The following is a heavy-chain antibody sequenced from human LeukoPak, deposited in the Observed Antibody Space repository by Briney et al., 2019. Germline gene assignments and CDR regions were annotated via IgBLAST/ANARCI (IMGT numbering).Heavy chain of an antibody. J-gene: IGHJ3*02. D-gene: IGHD3-22*01. V-gene: IGHV3-21*01. CDR1: GLTFSSYS. CDR2: ISSSSSYI. Sequence: GGSLRLSCAASGLTFSSYSMNWVRQAPGKGLEWVSSISSSSSYIYYADSVKGRFTISRDNAKNSLYLQMNSLRAEDTAVYYCARGHYYDSSGYLDAFDIWGQGTVVTVSS. CDR3: ARGHYYDSSGYLDAFDI.